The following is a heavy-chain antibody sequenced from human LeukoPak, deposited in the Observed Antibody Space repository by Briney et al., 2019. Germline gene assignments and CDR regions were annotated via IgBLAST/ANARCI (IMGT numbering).Heavy chain of an antibody. CDR3: ARLRFLEWQTGAFDI. D-gene: IGHD3-3*01. V-gene: IGHV3-7*03. Sequence: GGSLRLSCAASGFTFSSYWMSWVRQAPGKGLEWVANIKQNGSEKYYVDSVKGRFTISRDNAKNSLYQQMNSLRAEDTAVYYCARLRFLEWQTGAFDIWGQGTMVTVSS. CDR1: GFTFSSYW. J-gene: IGHJ3*02. CDR2: IKQNGSEK.